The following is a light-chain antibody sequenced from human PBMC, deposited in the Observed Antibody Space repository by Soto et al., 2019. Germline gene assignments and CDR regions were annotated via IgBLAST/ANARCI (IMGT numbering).Light chain of an antibody. V-gene: IGLV1-40*01. CDR3: QSYDSSLSAHYV. CDR1: SSNIGAGYD. Sequence: QSALTQPPSVSGAPGQRVTISCTGSSSNIGAGYDVHWYQQLPGTAPKLLIYGNSNRPSGVPDRFSGPKSGTSASLAITGLQAEGEADYYCQSYDSSLSAHYVFGTGTKVTVL. CDR2: GNS. J-gene: IGLJ1*01.